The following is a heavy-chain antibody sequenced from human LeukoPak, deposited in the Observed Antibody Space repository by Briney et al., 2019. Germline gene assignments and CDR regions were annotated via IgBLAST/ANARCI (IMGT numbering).Heavy chain of an antibody. CDR2: IWYDGSNK. V-gene: IGHV3-33*01. CDR1: GVTFSGDG. D-gene: IGHD3-22*01. CDR3: ARGITSSGNYMDV. J-gene: IGHJ6*03. Sequence: GGSLRLACAAAGVTFSGDGVHWVRQAPGKGLEWVAVIWYDGSNKYYADSVKGRFTISRDNSKNTLYLQMNSLRAEDTAVYYCARGITSSGNYMDVWGKGTTVTVSS.